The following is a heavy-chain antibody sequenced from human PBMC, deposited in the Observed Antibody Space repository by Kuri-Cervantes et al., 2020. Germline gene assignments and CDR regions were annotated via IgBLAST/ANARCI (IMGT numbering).Heavy chain of an antibody. Sequence: GESLKISCAASGFTFSSYSMNWVRQAPGKGLEWVSYISSSSSTIYYADSVKGRFTISRDNAKNSLYLQMNSLRAEDTAVYYCARDHRTRNVLRYFDWLRGDSFDYWGQGTLVTVSS. V-gene: IGHV3-48*01. J-gene: IGHJ4*02. CDR3: ARDHRTRNVLRYFDWLRGDSFDY. D-gene: IGHD3-9*01. CDR1: GFTFSSYS. CDR2: ISSSSSTI.